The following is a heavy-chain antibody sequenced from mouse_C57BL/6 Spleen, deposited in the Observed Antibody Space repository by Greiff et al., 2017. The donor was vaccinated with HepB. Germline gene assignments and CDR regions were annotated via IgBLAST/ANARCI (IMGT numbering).Heavy chain of an antibody. D-gene: IGHD2-2*01. J-gene: IGHJ4*01. CDR2: IRNKANGYTT. CDR1: GFTFTDYY. CDR3: ATYKYGYDSYYYAMDY. Sequence: EVQLVESGGGLVQPGGSLSLSCAASGFTFTDYYMSWVRQPPGKALEWLGFIRNKANGYTTEYSASVKGRFTISRDNSQSILYLQMNALRAEDSATYYCATYKYGYDSYYYAMDYWGQGTSVTVSS. V-gene: IGHV7-3*01.